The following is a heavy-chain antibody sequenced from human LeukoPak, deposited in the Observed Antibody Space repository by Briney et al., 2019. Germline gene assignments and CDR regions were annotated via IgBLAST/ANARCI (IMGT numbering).Heavy chain of an antibody. CDR3: ASLPVRGYSYGYGY. V-gene: IGHV4-59*08. CDR2: IYYSGST. Sequence: SETLSLTCTVSGGSISSYYWSWIRQPPRKGLEWIGYIYYSGSTNYNPSLKSRVTISVDTSKNQFSLKLSSVTAADTAVYYCASLPVRGYSYGYGYWGQGTLVTVSS. D-gene: IGHD5-18*01. CDR1: GGSISSYY. J-gene: IGHJ4*02.